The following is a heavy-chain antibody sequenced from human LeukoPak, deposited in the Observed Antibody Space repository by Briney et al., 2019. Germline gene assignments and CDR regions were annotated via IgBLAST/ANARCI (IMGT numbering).Heavy chain of an antibody. CDR3: ARGAWGHFDC. CDR1: GGSISSYY. Sequence: TETLSLTCTVSGGSISSYYWGWIRQPPGKGLEWIGYISYTGSTNYNPSLKGRVTISVDTSKNQFSLKLSSVTAADTAVYYCARGAWGHFDCWGQGSLVTVSS. D-gene: IGHD3-16*01. CDR2: ISYTGST. V-gene: IGHV4-59*01. J-gene: IGHJ4*02.